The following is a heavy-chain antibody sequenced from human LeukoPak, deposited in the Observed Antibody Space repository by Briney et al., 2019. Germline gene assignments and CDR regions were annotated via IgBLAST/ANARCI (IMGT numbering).Heavy chain of an antibody. V-gene: IGHV5-51*01. Sequence: GGPRQISGKGSVSLFPTYWIGGVRQVPGKGLEWRGIIYPGDSDTRYSPPFQGHVTLSAYKSIRTAYLQWSSLRASDTAMYYCAAARTARGYSSGGFDSGGQGPLVTVSS. CDR2: IYPGDSDT. D-gene: IGHD5-18*01. CDR1: VSLFPTYW. CDR3: AAARTARGYSSGGFDS. J-gene: IGHJ4*02.